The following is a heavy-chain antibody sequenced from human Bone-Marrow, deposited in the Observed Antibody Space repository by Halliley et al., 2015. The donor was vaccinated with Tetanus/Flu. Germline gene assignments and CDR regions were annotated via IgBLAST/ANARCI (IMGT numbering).Heavy chain of an antibody. J-gene: IGHJ6*02. CDR3: ARVRTTIFEYGMDV. V-gene: IGHV1-69*17. Sequence: QMQLVQSGAEVKKPGSSVKVSCTASGDTFNNYAIDWVRQAPGQGLQWMGGIIPIIGVTNYAQEFEGSVTITADRSTYTAYMELSSLKSEDTAVYYCARVRTTIFEYGMDVWGQGTTVTV. D-gene: IGHD3-3*01. CDR2: IIPIIGVT. CDR1: GDTFNNYA.